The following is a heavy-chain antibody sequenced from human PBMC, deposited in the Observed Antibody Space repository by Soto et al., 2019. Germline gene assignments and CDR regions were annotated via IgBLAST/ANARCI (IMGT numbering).Heavy chain of an antibody. D-gene: IGHD3-10*01. Sequence: EVQLLESGGGLVQPGGSLRLSCAASGFTFSSYAMSWVRQAPGKGLEWVSAISGSGGSTYYADSVKGRFTISRDNSKNTLYLQMNSLRAKDTAVYYCAKDSDLISKYYIDAFDIWGQGTMVTVSS. CDR2: ISGSGGST. CDR3: AKDSDLISKYYIDAFDI. J-gene: IGHJ3*02. V-gene: IGHV3-23*01. CDR1: GFTFSSYA.